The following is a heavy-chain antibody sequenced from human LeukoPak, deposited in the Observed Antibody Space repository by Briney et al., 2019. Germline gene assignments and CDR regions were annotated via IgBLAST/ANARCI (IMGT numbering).Heavy chain of an antibody. J-gene: IGHJ4*02. CDR3: ARDANWGSPLYYFDY. CDR2: ISSNGGST. Sequence: GESLKISCAASGFTFSSYAMHWVRQPPGKGLEYVSAISSNGGSTYYANSVKGRFTISRDNSKNTLYLQMSSLRAEDMAVYYCARDANWGSPLYYFDYWGQGTLVTVSS. V-gene: IGHV3-64*01. D-gene: IGHD7-27*01. CDR1: GFTFSSYA.